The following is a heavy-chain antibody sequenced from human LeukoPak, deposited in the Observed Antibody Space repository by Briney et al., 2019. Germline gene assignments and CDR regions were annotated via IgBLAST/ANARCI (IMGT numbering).Heavy chain of an antibody. Sequence: ASVTVSCTASGYTFTGYYMHWVGQAPGQGGEGMGWRNPKSGGTNYAQKFKGRVTIARDTSISTAYMELSRLRSDDTAVYYCARDNEGLRIAARRGGWFDPWGQGTLVTVSS. D-gene: IGHD6-6*01. CDR1: GYTFTGYY. CDR3: ARDNEGLRIAARRGGWFDP. CDR2: RNPKSGGT. J-gene: IGHJ5*02. V-gene: IGHV1-2*02.